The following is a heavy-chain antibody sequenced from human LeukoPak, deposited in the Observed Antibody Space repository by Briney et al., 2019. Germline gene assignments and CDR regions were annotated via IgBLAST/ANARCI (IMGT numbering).Heavy chain of an antibody. CDR1: GFTFEDYA. J-gene: IGHJ5*02. CDR3: AKSRLSGWYGDNWFDP. CDR2: ISGDGGNT. Sequence: PGGSLRLSCAASGFTFEDYAMHLVRQVPGKGLEWVSFISGDGGNTYYRDSVKGRFTISRDNSKNSLYLQMNSLKTEDTALYSCAKSRLSGWYGDNWFDPWGQGTLVTVSS. D-gene: IGHD6-19*01. V-gene: IGHV3-43*02.